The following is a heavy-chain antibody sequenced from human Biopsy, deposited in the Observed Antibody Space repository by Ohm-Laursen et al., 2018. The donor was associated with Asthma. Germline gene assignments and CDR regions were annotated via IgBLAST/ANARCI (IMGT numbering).Heavy chain of an antibody. CDR3: ARTYYDFLTGQVNDVFAI. Sequence: SVKVSCKASGYTFINYAIHWVRQAPGQRLEWMGWINAGNGNTKYSQKFQGRVTISRDTSASTAYMGLSSLRSEDTAVYYCARTYYDFLTGQVNDVFAIWGQGTMVTVSS. CDR1: GYTFINYA. CDR2: INAGNGNT. D-gene: IGHD3-9*01. J-gene: IGHJ3*02. V-gene: IGHV1-3*01.